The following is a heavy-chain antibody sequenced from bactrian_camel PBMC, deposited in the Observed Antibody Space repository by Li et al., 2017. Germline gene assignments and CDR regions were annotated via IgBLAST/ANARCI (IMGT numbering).Heavy chain of an antibody. CDR1: GFTFSGYY. J-gene: IGHJ6*01. CDR3: VRDGGSSYFGY. V-gene: IGHV3-2*01. D-gene: IGHD6*01. Sequence: HVQLVESGGGLVQPGGSLRLSCAASGFTFSGYYMSWVRQAPGKGLEWVSSIGGDSTYYAYADSVKGRFTISRDNAKNMVYLLMNSLKSEDTAVYYCVRDGGSSYFGYWGQGTQVTVS. CDR2: IGGDSTYY.